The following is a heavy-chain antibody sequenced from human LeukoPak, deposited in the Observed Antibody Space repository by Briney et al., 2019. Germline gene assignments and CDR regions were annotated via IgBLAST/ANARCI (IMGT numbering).Heavy chain of an antibody. V-gene: IGHV4-59*01. Sequence: PSETLSLTCTVSGGSISSYYWSWIRQPPGKGLEWIGYIYYSGSTNYNPSLKSRVTISVDTSKNQFSLKLSSVTAADTAVYYCARELRYFDWAGDYMDVWGKGTTVTVSS. CDR3: ARELRYFDWAGDYMDV. CDR1: GGSISSYY. J-gene: IGHJ6*03. CDR2: IYYSGST. D-gene: IGHD3-9*01.